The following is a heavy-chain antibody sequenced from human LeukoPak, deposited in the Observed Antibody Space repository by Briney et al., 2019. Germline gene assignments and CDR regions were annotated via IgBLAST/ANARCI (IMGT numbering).Heavy chain of an antibody. CDR1: GFTFSSYA. J-gene: IGHJ4*02. V-gene: IGHV3-30-3*01. Sequence: PGGSLRLSCAASGFTFSSYAIHWVRQAPGKGLEWVAVISYDGSNKYYADSVKGRFTISRDNSKNTLYLQMNSLRAEDTAVYYCARDQEGATGGFDYWGQGTLVTVSS. CDR3: ARDQEGATGGFDY. CDR2: ISYDGSNK. D-gene: IGHD1-26*01.